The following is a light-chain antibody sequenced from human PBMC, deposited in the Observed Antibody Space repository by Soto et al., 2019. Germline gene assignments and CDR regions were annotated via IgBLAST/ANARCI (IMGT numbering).Light chain of an antibody. V-gene: IGKV1-39*01. J-gene: IGKJ1*01. Sequence: DIQMTQSPSSLSAAVGDRVTITCRASQSISNYLNWYQQKPGRAPQLLIFAASSLQSGVPSRFSGSGSGTDFTLTISSLQPEDFATYCCQQRYGRPWTFGQGTKVEI. CDR1: QSISNY. CDR2: AAS. CDR3: QQRYGRPWT.